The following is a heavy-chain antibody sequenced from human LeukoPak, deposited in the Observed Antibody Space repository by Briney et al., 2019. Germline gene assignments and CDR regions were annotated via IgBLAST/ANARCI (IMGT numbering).Heavy chain of an antibody. D-gene: IGHD3-22*01. CDR1: GYTFTSYG. Sequence: ASVKVSCKASGYTFTSYGISWVRQAPGQGLEWMGWISAYNGNTNYAQKLQGRVTMTTDTSTSTAYMELRSLRSDDTAVYYCAGEYYYDSSGYKPGDYWGQGTLVTVSS. CDR3: AGEYYYDSSGYKPGDY. CDR2: ISAYNGNT. V-gene: IGHV1-18*01. J-gene: IGHJ4*02.